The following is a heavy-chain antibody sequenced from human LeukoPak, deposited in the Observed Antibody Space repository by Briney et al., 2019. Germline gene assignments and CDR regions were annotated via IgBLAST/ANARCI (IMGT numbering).Heavy chain of an antibody. CDR1: GGSFSGYY. J-gene: IGHJ4*02. D-gene: IGHD4-17*01. V-gene: IGHV4-34*01. CDR2: INHSGST. CDR3: ARADYGDYDTYYFDY. Sequence: SETLSLTCAVYGGSFSGYYWSWIRQPPGKGLEWIGEINHSGSTNYNPSLKSRVTISVDTSKNQFSLKLSSVTAADTAVYYCARADYGDYDTYYFDYWGRGTLVTVSS.